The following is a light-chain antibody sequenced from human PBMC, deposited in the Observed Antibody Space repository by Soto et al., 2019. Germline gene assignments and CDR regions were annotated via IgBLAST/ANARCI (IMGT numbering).Light chain of an antibody. CDR1: QSVSSNQ. J-gene: IGKJ2*01. Sequence: EIVLTQSPNTLSLSPGERATLSCRASQSVSSNQLAWYQQKPGQAPRLLIYGASRRATGIPDRFTGSGSGTDFTLTISSLEPEDFAVYYCQQYGSSPPNTFGQGTMLEIK. CDR3: QQYGSSPPNT. CDR2: GAS. V-gene: IGKV3-20*01.